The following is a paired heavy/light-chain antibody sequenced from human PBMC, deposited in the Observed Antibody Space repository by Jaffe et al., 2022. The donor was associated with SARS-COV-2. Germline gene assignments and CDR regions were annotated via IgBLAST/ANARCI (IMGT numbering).Heavy chain of an antibody. CDR3: AKSGWYCSSTSCYPYYYYGMDV. D-gene: IGHD2-2*01. V-gene: IGHV3-23*01. J-gene: IGHJ6*02. CDR1: GFTFSSYA. Sequence: EVQLLESGGGLVQPGGSLRLSCAASGFTFSSYAMSWVRQAPGKGLEWVSAISGSGGSTYYADSVKGRFTISRDNSKNTLYLQMNSLRAEDTAVYYCAKSGWYCSSTSCYPYYYYGMDVWGQGTTVTVSS. CDR2: ISGSGGST.
Light chain of an antibody. CDR2: LGS. Sequence: DIVMTQSPLSLPVTPGEPASISCRSSQSLLHSNGYNYLDWYLQKPGQSPQLLIYLGSNRASGVPDRFSGSGSGTDFTLKISRVEAEDVGVYYCMQALQTPPALTFGGGTKVEIK. J-gene: IGKJ4*01. CDR1: QSLLHSNGYNY. V-gene: IGKV2-28*01. CDR3: MQALQTPPALT.